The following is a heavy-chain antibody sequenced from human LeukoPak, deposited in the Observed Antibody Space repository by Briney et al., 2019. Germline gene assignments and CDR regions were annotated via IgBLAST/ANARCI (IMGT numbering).Heavy chain of an antibody. CDR2: IKQDGSEQ. CDR3: ARDSGRVKLYSSGWYYFDY. J-gene: IGHJ4*02. D-gene: IGHD6-13*01. Sequence: GGSLRLSCAASGFTFSSYWMSWVRQAPGKGLEWVANIKQDGSEQYSVDSVKGRFTISRDNAKNSLYLEMNSLRAQDTAVYYCARDSGRVKLYSSGWYYFDYWGQGTLVTVSS. V-gene: IGHV3-7*01. CDR1: GFTFSSYW.